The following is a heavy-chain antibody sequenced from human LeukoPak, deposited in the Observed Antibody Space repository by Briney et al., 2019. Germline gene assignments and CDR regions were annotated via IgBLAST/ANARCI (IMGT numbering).Heavy chain of an antibody. V-gene: IGHV3-30*02. CDR3: AKDFPYAAMVRGVLGY. Sequence: GGSLRLSCAASGFTFSSYGMHWVRQAPGKGLEWVAFIRYDGSNKYYTDSVKGRFTISRDNSKNTLYLQMNSLRAEDTAVYYCAKDFPYAAMVRGVLGYGGQGSLVTVSS. CDR2: IRYDGSNK. J-gene: IGHJ4*02. D-gene: IGHD3-10*01. CDR1: GFTFSSYG.